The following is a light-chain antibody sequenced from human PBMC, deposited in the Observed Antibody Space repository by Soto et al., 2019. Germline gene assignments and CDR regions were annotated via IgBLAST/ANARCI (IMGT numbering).Light chain of an antibody. CDR2: GAS. V-gene: IGKV3D-15*01. CDR3: QQYHVWPKWT. CDR1: ESVSIS. J-gene: IGKJ1*01. Sequence: EVVLTQSPATLSVSPGEGATLSCRASESVSISLAWYQHKPGQPPRLLIHGASTRASGVPPRFSGGGSGTDFSLTIRSLQSEDYAVYFCQQYHVWPKWTFGQGTKVEI.